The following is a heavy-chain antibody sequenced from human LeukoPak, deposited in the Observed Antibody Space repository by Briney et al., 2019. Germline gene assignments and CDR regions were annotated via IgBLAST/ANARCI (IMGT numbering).Heavy chain of an antibody. CDR2: ISHIGRT. CDR1: GDSFSHY. Sequence: PSETLSLTCAVSGDSFSHYWTWIRQSPGTGLEWIGYISHIGRTNYNPSLKSRVTISIDTSKNQFSLKLRSVTAADTAVYYCARDLVTVTKGFDIWGQGTMVSVSS. CDR3: ARDLVTVTKGFDI. D-gene: IGHD4-17*01. J-gene: IGHJ3*02. V-gene: IGHV4-59*11.